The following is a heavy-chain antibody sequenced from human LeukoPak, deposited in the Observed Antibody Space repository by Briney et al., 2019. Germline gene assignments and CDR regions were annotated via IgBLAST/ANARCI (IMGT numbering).Heavy chain of an antibody. V-gene: IGHV1-2*02. Sequence: ASVKVSCKASGYTFTGYYMHWVRQAPGQGLEWMGWINPNSGGTNYAQKFQGRVTMTRDTSISTAYMELSRLRSDDTAVYYCARDDPYYYYYGMDVWGQGTTVTVSS. CDR2: INPNSGGT. J-gene: IGHJ6*02. CDR1: GYTFTGYY. CDR3: ARDDPYYYYYGMDV.